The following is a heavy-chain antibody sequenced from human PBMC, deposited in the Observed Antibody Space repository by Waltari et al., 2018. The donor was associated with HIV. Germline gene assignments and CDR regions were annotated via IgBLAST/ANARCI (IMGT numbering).Heavy chain of an antibody. Sequence: EVQLGESGGGLVQPGGSLRLSCAASGFTFSSYWMSWVRQAPGKGVEWGANIKQDGSEKYYVDSGKGRFTISRDNAKNSLYLQMNSLRAEDTAVYYCARDPLVEHRGILDYWGQGTLVTVSS. CDR1: GFTFSSYW. D-gene: IGHD1-1*01. J-gene: IGHJ4*02. CDR2: IKQDGSEK. V-gene: IGHV3-7*01. CDR3: ARDPLVEHRGILDY.